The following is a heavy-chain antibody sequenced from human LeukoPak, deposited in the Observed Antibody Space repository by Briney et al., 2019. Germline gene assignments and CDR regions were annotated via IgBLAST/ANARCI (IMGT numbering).Heavy chain of an antibody. V-gene: IGHV4-39*01. D-gene: IGHD3-22*01. Sequence: PSETLSLTCTVSGGSISSSSYYWGWIRQPPGXGXXXXXXIYYSGSTYYNPSLKSRVTISVDTSKNQFSLKLSSVTAADTAVYYCARHLTKVYDSSGYEDYWGQGTLVTVSS. CDR1: GGSISSSSYY. CDR2: IYYSGST. CDR3: ARHLTKVYDSSGYEDY. J-gene: IGHJ4*02.